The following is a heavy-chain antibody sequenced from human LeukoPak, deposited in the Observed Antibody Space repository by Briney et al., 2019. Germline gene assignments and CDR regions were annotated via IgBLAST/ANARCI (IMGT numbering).Heavy chain of an antibody. CDR2: IYYSGST. D-gene: IGHD3-10*01. CDR3: ARQEYYGSGSYYFNWFDP. J-gene: IGHJ5*02. V-gene: IGHV4-59*08. Sequence: SETLSLTRTVSGGSISSYYWSWIRQPPGKGLEWIGYIYYSGSTNYNPSLKSRVTISVDTSKNQFSLKLSSVTAADTAVYYCARQEYYGSGSYYFNWFDPWGQGTLVTVSS. CDR1: GGSISSYY.